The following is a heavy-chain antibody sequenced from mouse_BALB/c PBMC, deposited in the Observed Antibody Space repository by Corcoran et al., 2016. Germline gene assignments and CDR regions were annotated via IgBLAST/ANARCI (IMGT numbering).Heavy chain of an antibody. CDR1: GFNIKDTY. CDR3: ATGTWVAY. V-gene: IGHV14-3*02. Sequence: EVQLQQSGAELVKPGASVKLSCTASGFNIKDTYMHWVKQRPEQGLEWIGRIDPANGNTKYDPKFQGKATITADTSSNTAYLQLSSLTSEDTAVYYCATGTWVAYWGQGTLVTVSA. CDR2: IDPANGNT. D-gene: IGHD4-1*01. J-gene: IGHJ3*01.